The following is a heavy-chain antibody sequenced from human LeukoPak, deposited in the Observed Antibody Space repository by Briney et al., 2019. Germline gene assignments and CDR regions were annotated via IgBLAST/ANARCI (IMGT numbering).Heavy chain of an antibody. J-gene: IGHJ5*02. CDR2: VSYDGRNK. D-gene: IGHD3-10*01. CDR3: ARDWGSGSLHNWFDP. V-gene: IGHV3-30*04. Sequence: GGSVRLSCAASGFTFNTYSMHWLRQAPGKGLEWVAVVSYDGRNKYYPDSLKGRFTISRDNTKNTLFLQMDSLRAEDTALYYCARDWGSGSLHNWFDPWGQGILVTVSS. CDR1: GFTFNTYS.